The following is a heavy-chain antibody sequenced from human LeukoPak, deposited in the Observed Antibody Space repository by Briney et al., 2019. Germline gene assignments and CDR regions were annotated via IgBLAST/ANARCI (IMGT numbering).Heavy chain of an antibody. CDR3: ARDMCSGGSCYAWFDP. CDR1: GGTFSSYA. V-gene: IGHV1-69*04. D-gene: IGHD2-15*01. CDR2: IIPILGIA. J-gene: IGHJ5*02. Sequence: ASVKVSCKASGGTFSSYAISWVRQAPGQGLEWMGRIIPILGIANYAQKFQGRVTITADKSTSTAYMELSSLRSEDTAVYYCARDMCSGGSCYAWFDPWGQGTLVTVSS.